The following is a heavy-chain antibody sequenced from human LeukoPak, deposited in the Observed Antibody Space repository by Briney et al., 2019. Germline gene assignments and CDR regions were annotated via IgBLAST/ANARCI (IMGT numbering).Heavy chain of an antibody. CDR2: INWNGGST. Sequence: GGSLRLSCAASGFTFDDYGMSWVRHAPGKGLEWVSGINWNGGSTVYADSVKGRFTISRDNAKNSMYLQMNSLRAEDTALYYCAREERVLRFLEWLLPLDYWGQGTLVTVSS. J-gene: IGHJ4*02. D-gene: IGHD3-3*01. CDR3: AREERVLRFLEWLLPLDY. CDR1: GFTFDDYG. V-gene: IGHV3-20*04.